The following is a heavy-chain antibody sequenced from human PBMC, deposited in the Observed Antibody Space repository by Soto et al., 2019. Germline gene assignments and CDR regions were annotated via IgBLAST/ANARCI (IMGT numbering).Heavy chain of an antibody. Sequence: GSVRRSCAGSGFTLCNYAMPLVRQAPGKGLEWVALISYDGSNKYYADSVKGRCTISRDNSKNTLYLQMNSLRAEDTAVYSCARGLEYTTSSGQEFDPWGQGTLVTVSS. J-gene: IGHJ5*02. V-gene: IGHV3-30-3*01. D-gene: IGHD6-6*01. CDR3: ARGLEYTTSSGQEFDP. CDR1: GFTLCNYA. CDR2: ISYDGSNK.